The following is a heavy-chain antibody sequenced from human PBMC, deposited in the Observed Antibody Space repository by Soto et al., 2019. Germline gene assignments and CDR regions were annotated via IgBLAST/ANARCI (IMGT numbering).Heavy chain of an antibody. V-gene: IGHV4-59*01. D-gene: IGHD6-13*01. CDR1: GGSISSYY. J-gene: IGHJ4*02. Sequence: PSETLSLTCTVSGGSISSYYWSWIRQPPGKGLEWIGYIYYSGSTNYNPSLKSRVTISVDTSKNQFSLKLSSVTAADTAVYYCARYSSSWYLFDYWGQGTLVTVS. CDR2: IYYSGST. CDR3: ARYSSSWYLFDY.